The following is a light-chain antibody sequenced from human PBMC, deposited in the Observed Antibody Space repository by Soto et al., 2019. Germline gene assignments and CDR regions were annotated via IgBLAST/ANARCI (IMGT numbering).Light chain of an antibody. J-gene: IGLJ2*01. Sequence: QSALTQPASVSGSPGQSITISCTGTSSDVGGYNYVSWYQQHPGKAPKLMIYEVSNRPSGVSNRFSGSKSGNTASLTISGLQAEDEADYYCQSYDFSLRLPVVFGGGTKLTVL. CDR3: QSYDFSLRLPVV. CDR2: EVS. CDR1: SSDVGGYNY. V-gene: IGLV2-14*01.